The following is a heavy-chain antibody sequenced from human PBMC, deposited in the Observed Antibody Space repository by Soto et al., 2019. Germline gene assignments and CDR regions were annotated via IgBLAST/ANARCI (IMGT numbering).Heavy chain of an antibody. CDR1: EFTFSNYA. D-gene: IGHD3-22*01. V-gene: IGHV3-23*01. J-gene: IGHJ4*02. CDR3: AKDLVAISLCCDYFHY. Sequence: GGSLRLSCTASEFTFSNYAMSWVRQAPGKGLEWVSAISDSGDSTYYADSVEGRFTISRDNSKNTLYLQMDSLRAEDTAVYYCAKDLVAISLCCDYFHYWGQGTLVTVSS. CDR2: ISDSGDST.